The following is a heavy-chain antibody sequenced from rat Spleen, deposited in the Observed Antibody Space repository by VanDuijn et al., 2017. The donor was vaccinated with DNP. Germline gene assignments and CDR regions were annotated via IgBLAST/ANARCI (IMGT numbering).Heavy chain of an antibody. Sequence: EVQLQESGPGLVKPSQSLSLTCSVTGYSITSNYWGWSRQFPGNKMEYIGHISYSGSTNYNPSLKSRISITRDTSRNQFFLQLNSVTTEDTATYYCARWTRYFDYWGQGVMVTVSS. V-gene: IGHV3-1*01. D-gene: IGHD1-4*01. CDR3: ARWTRYFDY. CDR1: GYSITSNY. CDR2: ISYSGST. J-gene: IGHJ2*01.